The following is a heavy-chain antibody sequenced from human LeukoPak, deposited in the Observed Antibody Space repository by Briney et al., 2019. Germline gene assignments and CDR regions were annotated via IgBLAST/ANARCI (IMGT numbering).Heavy chain of an antibody. D-gene: IGHD6-19*01. CDR3: ARGTHQWPTPVGRY. CDR1: GFTFSSYA. V-gene: IGHV3-23*01. J-gene: IGHJ4*02. CDR2: ISGSGGST. Sequence: GGSLRLSCAASGFTFSSYAMSWVRQAPGKGLEWVSAISGSGGSTYYADSVKGRFTISRDNSKNTLYLQMNSLRAEDTAVYYCARGTHQWPTPVGRYWGQGTLVTVSS.